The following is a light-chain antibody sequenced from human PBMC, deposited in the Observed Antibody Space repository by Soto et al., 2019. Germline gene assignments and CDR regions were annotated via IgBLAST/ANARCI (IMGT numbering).Light chain of an antibody. CDR3: QQRSNWPPMYT. CDR2: AAS. Sequence: EVVLTQSPATLSLSPGERATLSCRASQSVTSYLAWYQKKPGQAPRLLIYAASKRATGIPARFSGSGSGTDFTLTISSLEPEDFAVYYCQQRSNWPPMYTFGQGTK. CDR1: QSVTSY. V-gene: IGKV3-11*01. J-gene: IGKJ2*01.